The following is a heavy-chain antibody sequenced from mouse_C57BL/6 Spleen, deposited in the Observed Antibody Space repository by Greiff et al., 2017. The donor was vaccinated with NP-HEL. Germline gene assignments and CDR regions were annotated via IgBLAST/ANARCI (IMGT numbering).Heavy chain of an antibody. CDR1: GFTFSSYA. J-gene: IGHJ2*01. D-gene: IGHD2-3*01. V-gene: IGHV5-9-1*02. CDR3: TGGNGYYRKFDY. CDR2: ISSGGDYI. Sequence: DVHLVESGEGLVKPGGSLKLSCAASGFTFSSYAMSWVRQTPEKRLEWVAYISSGGDYIYYADTVKGRFTISRDNARNTLYLQMSSLKSEDTAMYYCTGGNGYYRKFDYWGQGTTLTVSS.